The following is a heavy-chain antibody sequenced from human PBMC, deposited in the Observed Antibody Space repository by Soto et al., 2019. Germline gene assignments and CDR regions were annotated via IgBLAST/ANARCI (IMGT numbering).Heavy chain of an antibody. CDR2: ISYDGSNK. V-gene: IGHV3-30-3*01. CDR1: GFTFSSYA. J-gene: IGHJ4*02. D-gene: IGHD1-7*01. CDR3: ASGDNWNYEYGFHNPRHDY. Sequence: QVQLVESGGGVVQPGRSLRLSCAASGFTFSSYAMHWVRQAPGKGLEWVAVISYDGSNKYYADSVKGRFTISRDNSKNTLYLQMNSLRAEDTAVYYCASGDNWNYEYGFHNPRHDYWGQGTLVTVSS.